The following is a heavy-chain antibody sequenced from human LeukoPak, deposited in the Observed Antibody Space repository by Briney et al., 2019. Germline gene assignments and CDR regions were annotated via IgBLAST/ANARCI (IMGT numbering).Heavy chain of an antibody. CDR2: IYYSGST. J-gene: IGHJ4*02. V-gene: IGHV4-39*01. D-gene: IGHD1-26*01. CDR3: ARRGRDSLGNFDY. Sequence: SETLSLTCTVSGGPISSSSYYWGWIRQSPGEGLEWIGSIYYSGSTYYNPSLESRLTISVDTSKNQFSLRLTSVTVADTAVYYCARRGRDSLGNFDYWGQGTLVTVSS. CDR1: GGPISSSSYY.